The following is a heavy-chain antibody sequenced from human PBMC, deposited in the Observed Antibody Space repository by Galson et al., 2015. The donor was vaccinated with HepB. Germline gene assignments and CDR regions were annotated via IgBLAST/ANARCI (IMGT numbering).Heavy chain of an antibody. CDR1: GFTLSSSA. CDR2: ISDDGSDK. V-gene: IGHV3-30*18. CDR3: AKDSPTGGMDD. Sequence: SLRLSCAASGFTLSSSAMHWVRQAPGKGLEWVAVISDDGSDKYYADSVKGRFTISRDNSKNTLYLQMNSLRTEDTAVYYCAKDSPTGGMDDWGQGTTVTVSS. J-gene: IGHJ6*02.